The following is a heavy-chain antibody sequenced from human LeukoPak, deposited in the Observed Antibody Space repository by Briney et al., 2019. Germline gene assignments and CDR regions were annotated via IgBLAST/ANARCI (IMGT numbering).Heavy chain of an antibody. CDR1: GLTFSTYA. D-gene: IGHD2-2*01. CDR2: ISGNGATT. J-gene: IGHJ6*03. V-gene: IGHV3-23*01. Sequence: GGSLRLSSAVSGLTFSTYALSWVRQAPGRGLEWVSSISGNGATTYYADSVKGRFTISRDNSKSTAFLQMNGLRAEDTAVYYAVANMYNYMDVWGKGTTVTVSS. CDR3: VANMYNYMDV.